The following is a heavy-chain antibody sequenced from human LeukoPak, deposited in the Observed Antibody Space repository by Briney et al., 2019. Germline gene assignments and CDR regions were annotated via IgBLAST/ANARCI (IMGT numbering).Heavy chain of an antibody. D-gene: IGHD4-17*01. J-gene: IGHJ4*02. CDR2: INSNSGGT. CDR1: GYTFTGYY. CDR3: AIGIYYGDYALDY. V-gene: IGHV1-2*02. Sequence: ASVKVSCKASGYTFTGYYMHWVRQAPGQGLEWMGWINSNSGGTNYAQKFQGRVTMTRDTSISTAYMELSRLRSDDTAVYYCAIGIYYGDYALDYWGQGTLVTVSS.